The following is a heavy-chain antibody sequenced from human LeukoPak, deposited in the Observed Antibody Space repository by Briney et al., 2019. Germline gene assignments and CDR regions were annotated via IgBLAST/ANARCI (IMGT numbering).Heavy chain of an antibody. V-gene: IGHV1-18*01. D-gene: IGHD2-2*01. CDR3: ARDRARSAMAREFQH. CDR1: GFSFTSYG. Sequence: ASLKLACTASGFSFTSYGFSWVRRTPGQGLGWMGWISAYNGHTEYAQKFQGRVTMTTDTSTSTAYMELRSLRSDDTAVYFCARDRARSAMAREFQHWGQGTQVTVSS. J-gene: IGHJ1*01. CDR2: ISAYNGHT.